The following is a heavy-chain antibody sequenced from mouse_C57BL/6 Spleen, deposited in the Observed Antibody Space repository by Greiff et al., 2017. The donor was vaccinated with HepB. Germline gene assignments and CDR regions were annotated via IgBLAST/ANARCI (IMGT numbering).Heavy chain of an antibody. Sequence: QVQLQQPGAELVKPGASVKMSCKASGYTFTSYWITWVKQRPGQGLEWIGDIYPGSGSTNYNEKFKSKATLTVDTSSSTAYMQLSSLTSEDSAVYYCARNSYGSSYWYSEVGGTGTTVTVAS. CDR2: IYPGSGST. CDR1: GYTFTSYW. CDR3: ARNSYGSSYWYSEV. D-gene: IGHD1-1*01. V-gene: IGHV1-55*01. J-gene: IGHJ1*03.